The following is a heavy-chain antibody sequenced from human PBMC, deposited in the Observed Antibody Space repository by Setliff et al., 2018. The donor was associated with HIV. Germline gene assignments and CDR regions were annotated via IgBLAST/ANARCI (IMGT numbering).Heavy chain of an antibody. V-gene: IGHV1-3*01. CDR2: INVGSGNT. CDR3: ARDIGNVWHNWFDP. J-gene: IGHJ5*02. CDR1: GYTFINHA. D-gene: IGHD3-16*02. Sequence: ASVKVSCKASGYTFINHAMHWVRQAPGQRLEWMGWINVGSGNTKYSQKFQGRVTITRDTSANTAYMELSSLKSEDTAVYYCARDIGNVWHNWFDPWGQGTLVTVSS.